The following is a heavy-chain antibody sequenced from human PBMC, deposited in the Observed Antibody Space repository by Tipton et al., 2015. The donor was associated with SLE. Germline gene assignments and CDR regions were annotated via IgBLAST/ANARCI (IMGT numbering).Heavy chain of an antibody. J-gene: IGHJ2*01. D-gene: IGHD1-7*01. CDR1: GYTFTSYY. V-gene: IGHV1-46*01. CDR2: INPSGGST. Sequence: QLVQYGAEVKKPGASVKVSCKASGYTFTSYYMHWVRQAPGQGLEWMGIINPSGGSTSYAQKFQGRVTMTRDTSTSTVYMELSSLRSEDTAVYYCARGRITGTTPLGWYFDLWRRGTLVTVSS. CDR3: ARGRITGTTPLGWYFDL.